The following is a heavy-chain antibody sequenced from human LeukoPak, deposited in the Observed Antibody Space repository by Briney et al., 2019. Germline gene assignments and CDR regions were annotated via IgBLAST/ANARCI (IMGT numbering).Heavy chain of an antibody. D-gene: IGHD3-22*01. CDR3: ARAYYYDSSGYRPVDY. CDR2: INPNSGGT. CDR1: GYTFTGYY. Sequence: APVKVSCKASGYTFTGYYMHWVRQAPGQGLEWMGWINPNSGGTNYAQKFQGRVTMTRDTSISTAYMELSRLRSDDTAVYYCARAYYYDSSGYRPVDYWGQGTLVTVSS. V-gene: IGHV1-2*02. J-gene: IGHJ4*02.